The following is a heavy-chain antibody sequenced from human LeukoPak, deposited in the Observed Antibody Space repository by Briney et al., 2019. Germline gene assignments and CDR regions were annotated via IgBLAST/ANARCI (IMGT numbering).Heavy chain of an antibody. V-gene: IGHV1-46*01. CDR3: ARAPRPPWDDSSGLDY. D-gene: IGHD3-22*01. CDR2: INPSGGST. J-gene: IGHJ4*02. CDR1: GYTFTSYY. Sequence: GASVKVSCKASGYTFTSYYMHWVRQAPGQGLEWMGIINPSGGSTSYAQKFQGRVTMTRDTSTGTVYMELCSLRSEDTAVYYCARAPRPPWDDSSGLDYWGQGTRVTVSS.